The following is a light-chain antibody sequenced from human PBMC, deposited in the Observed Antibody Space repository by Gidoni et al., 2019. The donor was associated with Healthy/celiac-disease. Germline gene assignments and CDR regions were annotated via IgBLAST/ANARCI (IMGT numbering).Light chain of an antibody. J-gene: IGKJ1*01. CDR2: GAS. CDR3: QQYGSLKT. Sequence: VLPPSPGTLSLSPGERATLSCRASQSVSSSYLAWYQQKPGQAPRLLIYGASSRATGIPDRFSGSGSGTDFTLTISRLEPEDFAVYYCQQYGSLKTFXQXTKVEIK. V-gene: IGKV3-20*01. CDR1: QSVSSSY.